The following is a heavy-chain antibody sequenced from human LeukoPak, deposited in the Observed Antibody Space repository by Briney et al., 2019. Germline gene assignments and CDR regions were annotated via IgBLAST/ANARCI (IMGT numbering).Heavy chain of an antibody. J-gene: IGHJ4*02. CDR2: INSDGSST. D-gene: IGHD5-12*01. Sequence: GGSLRLSCAASGFTFSSCWMHWVRQAPGKGLVWVSRINSDGSSTSYADSVKGRLTISRDNAKNTLYLQMNSLRVEDTAVYYCARGDGYAQRDWGQGTLVTVPS. V-gene: IGHV3-74*01. CDR3: ARGDGYAQRD. CDR1: GFTFSSCW.